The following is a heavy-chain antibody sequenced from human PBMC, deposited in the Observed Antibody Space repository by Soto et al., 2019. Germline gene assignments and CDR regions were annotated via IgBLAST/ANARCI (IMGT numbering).Heavy chain of an antibody. CDR1: GFTFDEHS. D-gene: IGHD3-16*01. CDR3: VKSLITLGESQSSFFDY. CDR2: IGYDAIYK. Sequence: QVQLEESGGGVVQPGGSLRLSCAASGFTFDEHSMHWVRQASGKGLEWVAAIGYDAIYKFYADSVEGRFTISRDNSKNTLYLQMNSLRNEDTAVYYCVKSLITLGESQSSFFDYWGQGTLVSVSS. J-gene: IGHJ4*02. V-gene: IGHV3-30-3*02.